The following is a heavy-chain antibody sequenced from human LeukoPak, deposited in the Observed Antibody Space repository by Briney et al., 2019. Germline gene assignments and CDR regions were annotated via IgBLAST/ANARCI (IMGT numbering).Heavy chain of an antibody. Sequence: GGSLRLSCAASGFTFTTYWMAWVRQAPGKGLEWVANIKQDGSEKYYVDSVKGRFTISRDNAENSLYLQMNSLRAGDTAVYYCARDSDGVLDYWGQGTLVTVSS. CDR1: GFTFTTYW. CDR3: ARDSDGVLDY. J-gene: IGHJ4*02. D-gene: IGHD3-10*01. V-gene: IGHV3-7*04. CDR2: IKQDGSEK.